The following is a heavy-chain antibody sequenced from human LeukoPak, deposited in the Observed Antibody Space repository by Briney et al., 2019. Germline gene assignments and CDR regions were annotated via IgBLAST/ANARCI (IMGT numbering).Heavy chain of an antibody. CDR3: ARGSEYYDFWSGYSSPFDY. D-gene: IGHD3-3*01. J-gene: IGHJ4*02. Sequence: PSETLSLTCAVYGGSFSGYYWSWIRQPPGKGLEWIGETNHSGSTNYNPSLKSRVTISVDTSKNQFSLKLSSVTAADTAVYYCARGSEYYDFWSGYSSPFDYWGQGTLVTVSS. CDR1: GGSFSGYY. CDR2: TNHSGST. V-gene: IGHV4-34*01.